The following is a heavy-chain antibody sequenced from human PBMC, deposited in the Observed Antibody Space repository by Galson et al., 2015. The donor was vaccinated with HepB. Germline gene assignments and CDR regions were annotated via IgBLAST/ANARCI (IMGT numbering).Heavy chain of an antibody. CDR2: ISSGGGTT. Sequence: SLRLSCAASRFTFSNYWMHWVRQAPGKGLVWVSRISSGGGTTAYADSVKGRFTISRDNAKNTLYLQMNSLRVEDTAVYYCVREGTFATAYAHCDYGGQGTLGTVSS. CDR3: VREGTFATAYAHCDY. J-gene: IGHJ4*02. V-gene: IGHV3-74*01. D-gene: IGHD1-1*01. CDR1: RFTFSNYW.